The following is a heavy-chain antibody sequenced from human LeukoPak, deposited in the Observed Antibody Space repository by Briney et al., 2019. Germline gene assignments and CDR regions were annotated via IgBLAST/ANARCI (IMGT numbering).Heavy chain of an antibody. J-gene: IGHJ5*02. CDR1: GGSFSGYY. D-gene: IGHD6-13*01. Sequence: SETLSLTCAVYGGSFSGYYWSWIRQPPGKGLEWIGEINHSGSTNYNPSLKSRVTISVDTSKNQFSLKLSSATAADTAVYCCARDGYSSSWYSWNWFDPWGQGTLVTVSS. CDR2: INHSGST. CDR3: ARDGYSSSWYSWNWFDP. V-gene: IGHV4-34*01.